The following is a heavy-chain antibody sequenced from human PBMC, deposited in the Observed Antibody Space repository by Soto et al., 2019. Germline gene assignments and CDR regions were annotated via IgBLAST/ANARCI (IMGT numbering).Heavy chain of an antibody. D-gene: IGHD5-12*01. V-gene: IGHV1-2*04. Sequence: GASVKVSCKASGYPFTGYYMHWVRQAPGQGLEWMGWINPNSGGTNYAQKFQGWVTMTRDTSISTAYMELSRLRSDDTAVYYCARAVDIVAKHDYWGQGTLVTVSS. CDR3: ARAVDIVAKHDY. CDR1: GYPFTGYY. J-gene: IGHJ4*02. CDR2: INPNSGGT.